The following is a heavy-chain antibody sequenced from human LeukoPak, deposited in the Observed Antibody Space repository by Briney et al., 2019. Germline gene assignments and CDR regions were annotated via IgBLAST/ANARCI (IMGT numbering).Heavy chain of an antibody. D-gene: IGHD1-26*01. CDR3: ARGREWEQDD. Sequence: SVKVSCKASGGTSSSYAISWVRQAPGQGLEWMGRIIPIFGTANYAQKFQGRVTITTDESTSTAYMELSSLRSEDTAVYYCARGREWEQDDWGQGTLVTVSS. J-gene: IGHJ4*02. CDR2: IIPIFGTA. CDR1: GGTSSSYA. V-gene: IGHV1-69*05.